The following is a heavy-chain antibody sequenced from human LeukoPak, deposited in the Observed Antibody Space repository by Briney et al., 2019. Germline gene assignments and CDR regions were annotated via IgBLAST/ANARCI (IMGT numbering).Heavy chain of an antibody. Sequence: GGFDPEDGETIYAQKFQGRVTMTEDTSTDTAYMVLSSLRSEDTAVYYCAPQKKWELRPFDPWGQGTLVTVSS. CDR2: FDPEDGET. CDR3: APQKKWELRPFDP. J-gene: IGHJ5*02. D-gene: IGHD1-26*01. V-gene: IGHV1-24*01.